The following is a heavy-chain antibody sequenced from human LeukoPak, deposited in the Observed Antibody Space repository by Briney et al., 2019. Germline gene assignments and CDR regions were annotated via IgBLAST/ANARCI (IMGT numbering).Heavy chain of an antibody. CDR3: ARHGIIGNNWYASFDY. D-gene: IGHD1-1*01. Sequence: SETLSLTCTVSGGSISSGDYYWSWIRQHPGKGLEWIGYIYYSGSTYYNPSFKRRVTISVDTSKNQFSLKLTSVTAADTAVYYCARHGIIGNNWYASFDYWGQGTLVTVSS. CDR2: IYYSGST. V-gene: IGHV4-31*03. J-gene: IGHJ4*02. CDR1: GGSISSGDYY.